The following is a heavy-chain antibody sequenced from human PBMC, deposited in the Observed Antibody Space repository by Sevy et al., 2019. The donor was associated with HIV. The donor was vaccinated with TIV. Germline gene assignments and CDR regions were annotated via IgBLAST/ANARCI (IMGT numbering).Heavy chain of an antibody. CDR2: IKADGSDK. CDR1: GFTFSANW. V-gene: IGHV3-7*01. J-gene: IGHJ4*02. D-gene: IGHD3-16*01. Sequence: GGSLRLSCAASGFTFSANWMNWVRQAPGKGLEWVANIKADGSDKHYVDSVEGRLTISGDNAKNLLFLQMNSLRVEDTAVYYCAHETFGRFESWGQGTLVTVSS. CDR3: AHETFGRFES.